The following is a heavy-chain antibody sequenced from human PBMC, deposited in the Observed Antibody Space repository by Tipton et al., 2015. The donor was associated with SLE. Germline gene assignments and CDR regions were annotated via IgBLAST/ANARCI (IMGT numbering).Heavy chain of an antibody. CDR3: ARAGATSRHYYFYTDV. CDR1: GGSFSGYY. D-gene: IGHD1-26*01. V-gene: IGHV4-34*01. Sequence: TLSLTCAVYGGSFSGYYWSWIRQPPGKGLEWIGEINHSGNTNYNPSLKSRVTISVDTSKNQFSLTLSSVTAADTAVYYCARAGATSRHYYFYTDVWGKGTTVTVSS. J-gene: IGHJ6*03. CDR2: INHSGNT.